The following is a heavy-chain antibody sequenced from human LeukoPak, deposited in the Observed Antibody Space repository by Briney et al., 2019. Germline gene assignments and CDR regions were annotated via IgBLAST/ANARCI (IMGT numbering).Heavy chain of an antibody. CDR2: IYYSGST. Sequence: SETLSLTCTVSGGSISSSSYYWGWIRQPPGKELEWIGSIYYSGSTYYNPSLKSRVTISVDTSKNQFSLKLSSVTAADTAVYYCARSSGYYYYYYMDVWGKGTTVTISS. CDR1: GGSISSSSYY. CDR3: ARSSGYYYYYYMDV. V-gene: IGHV4-39*01. D-gene: IGHD3-10*01. J-gene: IGHJ6*03.